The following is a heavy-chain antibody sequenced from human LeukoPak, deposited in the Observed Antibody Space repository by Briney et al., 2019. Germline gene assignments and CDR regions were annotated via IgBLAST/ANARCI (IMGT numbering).Heavy chain of an antibody. CDR1: VFPFSSYR. Sequence: GGALRHSCAASVFPFSSYRMNWVRQAPGKGLEWVSSISSSSSYIYYADSVKRRFTISRDNARNSLYLQMNSLRAEDTAVYYCARDWRGYWGQGTLVTVSS. CDR2: ISSSSSYI. D-gene: IGHD3-10*01. V-gene: IGHV3-21*01. J-gene: IGHJ4*02. CDR3: ARDWRGY.